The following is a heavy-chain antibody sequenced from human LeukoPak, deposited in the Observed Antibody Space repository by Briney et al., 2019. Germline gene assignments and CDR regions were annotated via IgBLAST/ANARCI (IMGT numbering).Heavy chain of an antibody. Sequence: PSETLSLTCTVPGGSISGHYWSWIRQPPGKRLEWIGYLHYTGSTNYNPSLNSRITMSVDTPNNQFSLRLTSVTAADTAVYYCARLHALGAEEFDPWGQGALVTVSS. CDR3: ARLHALGAEEFDP. D-gene: IGHD3-16*01. V-gene: IGHV4-59*11. CDR2: LHYTGST. J-gene: IGHJ5*02. CDR1: GGSISGHY.